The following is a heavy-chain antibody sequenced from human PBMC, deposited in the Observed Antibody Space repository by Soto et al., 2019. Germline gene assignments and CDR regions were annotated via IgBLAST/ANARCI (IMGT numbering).Heavy chain of an antibody. J-gene: IGHJ4*02. CDR2: INPDSGAT. CDR3: ARGDYGTGGYPFPYFDY. CDR1: GYSFTGYY. V-gene: IGHV1-2*02. Sequence: HERLVQSGAEVKRPGASLKVSCKASGYSFTGYYIHWVRQAPGQGLEWMGWINPDSGATNYAQNFQGRVTLTSDTSISTASRDLTSLTSDDTAVYYCARGDYGTGGYPFPYFDYWGQGTLVIVSS. D-gene: IGHD2-8*02.